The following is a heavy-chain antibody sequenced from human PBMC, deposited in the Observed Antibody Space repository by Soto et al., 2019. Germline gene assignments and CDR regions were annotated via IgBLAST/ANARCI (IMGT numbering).Heavy chain of an antibody. Sequence: EVRLVESGGGLVQPGGSLRLSCAASGITISNYPMSWVRQAPGKGLDWVSGISGSGDTTYYADSAKGRFTISKDISKNSLFLQLDSLRVEDSALYFCVKDDGGYPSTAPPWGQGTLVTVS. V-gene: IGHV3-23*04. CDR1: GITISNYP. J-gene: IGHJ5*02. D-gene: IGHD4-17*01. CDR3: VKDDGGYPSTAPP. CDR2: ISGSGDTT.